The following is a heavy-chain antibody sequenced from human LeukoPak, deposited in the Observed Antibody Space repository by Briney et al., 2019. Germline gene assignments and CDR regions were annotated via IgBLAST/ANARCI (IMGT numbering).Heavy chain of an antibody. V-gene: IGHV1-8*01. CDR2: MNPNSGNT. CDR1: GYTFTSYD. CDR3: ATRGYSGYSPFDY. D-gene: IGHD5-12*01. Sequence: ASVKVSCKASGYTFTSYDINWVRQATGQGPEWMGWMNPNSGNTGYTRKFQGRVTMTRNTSISTAYMELSSLRSEDTAVYYCATRGYSGYSPFDYWGQGTLVTVSS. J-gene: IGHJ4*02.